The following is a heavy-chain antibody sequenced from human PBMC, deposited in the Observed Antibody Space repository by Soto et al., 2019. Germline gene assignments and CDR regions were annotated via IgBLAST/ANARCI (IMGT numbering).Heavy chain of an antibody. J-gene: IGHJ4*02. V-gene: IGHV4-59*01. D-gene: IGHD5-18*01. CDR2: IYYSGST. Sequence: TLSLTCTVSGGSISSYYWSWIRQPPGKGLEWIGYIYYSGSTNYNPSLKSRATISVDTSKNQFSLKLTSVTAADTAVYYCARGDTYFDYWGQGTLVTVS. CDR3: ARGDTYFDY. CDR1: GGSISSYY.